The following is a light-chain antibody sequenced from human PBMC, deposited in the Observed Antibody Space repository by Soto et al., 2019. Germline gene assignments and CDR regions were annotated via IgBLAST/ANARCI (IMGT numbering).Light chain of an antibody. V-gene: IGLV1-40*01. CDR3: QSYDSSLSGWV. Sequence: QSVLTQPPSGSGAPGQRVTISCIGAGYDVHWYQQLPGTAPKVLIYGNNNRPSGVPDRFSGSKSGTSASLAITGLQAEDEADYYRQSYDSSLSGWVFGGGTQLTVL. CDR2: GNN. CDR1: GAGYD. J-gene: IGLJ3*02.